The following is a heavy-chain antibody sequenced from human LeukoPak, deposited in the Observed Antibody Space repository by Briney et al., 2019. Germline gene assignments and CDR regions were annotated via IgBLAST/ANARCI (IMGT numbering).Heavy chain of an antibody. CDR3: ARAPEWLIFDY. Sequence: SETLSLTCTVSGGSITSGGYYWTWIRQHPGKGLEWIGYIYNSGSTYYTPSLKSRVTISVDTSKNQFSLKLASVTAADTAVYYCARAPEWLIFDYWGQGTLVTVSS. CDR1: GGSITSGGYY. V-gene: IGHV4-31*03. CDR2: IYNSGST. D-gene: IGHD6-19*01. J-gene: IGHJ4*02.